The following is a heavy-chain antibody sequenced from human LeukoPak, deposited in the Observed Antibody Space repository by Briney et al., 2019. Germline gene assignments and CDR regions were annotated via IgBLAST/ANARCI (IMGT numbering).Heavy chain of an antibody. J-gene: IGHJ4*02. V-gene: IGHV4-39*01. CDR3: GRRGYNYAHFDY. D-gene: IGHD5-18*01. CDR2: ISYSEST. CDR1: VGSISSSSYY. Sequence: SETLSLTCTVSVGSISSSSYYWGWIRQPPGKGLEWIGSISYSESTCYNPSLKSRVTISVDTSKNQFSLRLSSVTAADTAVYYCGRRGYNYAHFDYWGQGTLVTVSS.